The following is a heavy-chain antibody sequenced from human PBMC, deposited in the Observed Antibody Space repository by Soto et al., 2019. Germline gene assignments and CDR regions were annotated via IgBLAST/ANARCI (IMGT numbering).Heavy chain of an antibody. CDR1: GYTFTDYA. D-gene: IGHD5-18*01. CDR3: ARDTGYTFGSLNY. CDR2: MNAGGGNT. Sequence: HVALVQSGADVKKPGASVTISCKASGYTFTDYALHWVRQAPGQRLEWMGWMNAGGGNTLYSQKFQGRITITRDTSASTAYMELNSLKSEDTAIYYCARDTGYTFGSLNYWGPGTLVTVSS. V-gene: IGHV1-3*01. J-gene: IGHJ4*02.